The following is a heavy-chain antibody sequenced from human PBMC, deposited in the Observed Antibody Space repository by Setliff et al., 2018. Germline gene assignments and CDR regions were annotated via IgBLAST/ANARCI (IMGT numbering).Heavy chain of an antibody. Sequence: ASVKVSCKASGYTFTSYYMHWVRQAPGQGLEWMGIINPSGGSTSYAQKFQGRVTITADESMSTAYMELSSLRSEDTAVYYCAREATIRGYYYYYYGMDVWGQGTTVTVSS. CDR3: AREATIRGYYYYYYGMDV. CDR2: INPSGGST. V-gene: IGHV1-46*01. CDR1: GYTFTSYY. D-gene: IGHD5-12*01. J-gene: IGHJ6*02.